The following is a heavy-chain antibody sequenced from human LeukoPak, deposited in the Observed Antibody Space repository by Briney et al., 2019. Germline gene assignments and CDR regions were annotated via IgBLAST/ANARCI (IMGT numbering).Heavy chain of an antibody. V-gene: IGHV1-2*02. CDR1: GYTFTGYY. D-gene: IGHD3-3*01. Sequence: ASVKVSRKASGYTFTGYYMHWVRQAPGQGLEWMGWINPNSGGTNYAQKFQGRVTMTRDTSISTAYMELSRLRSDDTAVYYCARDLIRFLGSYYYYYYYMDVWGKGTTVTVSS. J-gene: IGHJ6*03. CDR3: ARDLIRFLGSYYYYYYYMDV. CDR2: INPNSGGT.